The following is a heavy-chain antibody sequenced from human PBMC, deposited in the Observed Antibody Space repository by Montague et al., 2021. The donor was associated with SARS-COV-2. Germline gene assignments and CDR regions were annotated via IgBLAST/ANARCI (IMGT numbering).Heavy chain of an antibody. Sequence: SETLSLTCTVSGGSISSYYWSWIRQPPGKGLEWIGYIYYSGSTNYNPSLKSRVTISVDTSKNQFSLKLSSVTAAATAVYYCARHPIGSFPRYGMDVWGQGTTVTVSS. D-gene: IGHD2-15*01. CDR2: IYYSGST. J-gene: IGHJ6*02. V-gene: IGHV4-59*08. CDR1: GGSISSYY. CDR3: ARHPIGSFPRYGMDV.